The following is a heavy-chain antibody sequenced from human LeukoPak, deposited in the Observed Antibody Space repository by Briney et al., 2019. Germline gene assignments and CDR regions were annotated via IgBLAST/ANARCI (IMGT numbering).Heavy chain of an antibody. D-gene: IGHD6-19*01. CDR2: ISWNSGSI. CDR3: AKDKEQWYSSGWPDY. CDR1: GFTFDDYA. V-gene: IGHV3-9*01. Sequence: PGGSLRLSCAASGFTFDDYAMHWVRQAPGKGLEWVSGISWNSGSIGYADSVKGRFTISRDNAKNSLYLQMNSLGAEDTALYYCAKDKEQWYSSGWPDYWGQGTLVTVSS. J-gene: IGHJ4*02.